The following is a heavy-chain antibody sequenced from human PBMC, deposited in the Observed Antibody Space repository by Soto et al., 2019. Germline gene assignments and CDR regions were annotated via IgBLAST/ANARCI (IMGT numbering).Heavy chain of an antibody. CDR2: ISAYNGNT. V-gene: IGHV1-18*01. Sequence: ASVKVSCKASGYTFTSYGISWVRQAPGQGLEWMGWISAYNGNTNYAQKLQGRVTMTTDTSTSTAYMELRSLRSDDTAVYYCAREAGEYDILTGYYRYYYYMDVWGKGTTVTVSS. CDR3: AREAGEYDILTGYYRYYYYMDV. D-gene: IGHD3-9*01. J-gene: IGHJ6*03. CDR1: GYTFTSYG.